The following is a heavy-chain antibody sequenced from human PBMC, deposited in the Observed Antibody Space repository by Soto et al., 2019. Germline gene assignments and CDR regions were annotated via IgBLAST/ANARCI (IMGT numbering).Heavy chain of an antibody. V-gene: IGHV4-34*01. D-gene: IGHD2-15*01. CDR2: INHSGST. CDR3: ARDKYCSGGSGYSP. J-gene: IGHJ5*02. CDR1: GGSFSGYY. Sequence: QVQLQQWGAGLLKPSETLSLTCAVYGGSFSGYYWSWIRQPPGKGLEWIGEINHSGSTNYNPSLKTRVTISVDTSKNQFSLKLSSVTAADTAVYYCARDKYCSGGSGYSPWGQGTLVTVSS.